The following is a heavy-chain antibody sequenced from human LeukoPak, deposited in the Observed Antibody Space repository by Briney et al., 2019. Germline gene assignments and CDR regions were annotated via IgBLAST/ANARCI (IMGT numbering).Heavy chain of an antibody. J-gene: IGHJ6*03. CDR2: INPNSGGT. Sequence: ASVKVSCKASGYTFTGYYMHWVRQAPGQGLEWMGWINPNSGGTNYAQKFQGRVTMTRDTSISTAYMELSRLRSDDTAVYYCARVVVEVLGQYYYYYYMDVWGKGTTVTVSS. V-gene: IGHV1-2*02. D-gene: IGHD7-27*01. CDR3: ARVVVEVLGQYYYYYYMDV. CDR1: GYTFTGYY.